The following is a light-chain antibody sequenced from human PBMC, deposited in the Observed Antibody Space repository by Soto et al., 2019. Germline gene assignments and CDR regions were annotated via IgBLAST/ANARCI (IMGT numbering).Light chain of an antibody. V-gene: IGKV1-33*01. CDR2: DVS. CDR1: QVINNY. Sequence: DIQMTQSPSSLSASVGDRVTITCQTSQVINNYLNWYQQKPGQAPKLLIYDVSHLETGVPFRFRGSGFGQFFTLTISSLQPEDFATYYCQQYDNLPFTFGQGTRLEIK. J-gene: IGKJ5*01. CDR3: QQYDNLPFT.